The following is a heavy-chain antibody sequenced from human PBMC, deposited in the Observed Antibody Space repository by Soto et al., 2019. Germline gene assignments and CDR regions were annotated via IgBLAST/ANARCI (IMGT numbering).Heavy chain of an antibody. CDR3: ASRGEPNWFDP. CDR1: GGSFSGYY. V-gene: IGHV4-34*01. Sequence: ETLSLTCAVSGGSFSGYYWSWIRQPPGKGLEWIGEINHSGSTNYNPSLKSRVTISVDTSKNQFSLKLSSVTAADTAVYYCASRGEPNWFDPWGQGTLVTVSS. CDR2: INHSGST. J-gene: IGHJ5*02. D-gene: IGHD1-26*01.